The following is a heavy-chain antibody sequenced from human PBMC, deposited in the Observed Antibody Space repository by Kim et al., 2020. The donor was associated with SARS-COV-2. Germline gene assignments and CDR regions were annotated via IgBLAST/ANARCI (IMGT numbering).Heavy chain of an antibody. CDR3: TREIIGTSLFDY. D-gene: IGHD1-20*01. J-gene: IGHJ4*02. V-gene: IGHV1-46*01. Sequence: NYAQKFQGRVTMLRDTATNTAYMELSSLISEDTAIYYCTREIIGTSLFDYWGQGTLVTVSS.